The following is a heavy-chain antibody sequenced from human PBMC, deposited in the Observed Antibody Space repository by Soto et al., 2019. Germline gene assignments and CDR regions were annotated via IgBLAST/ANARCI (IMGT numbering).Heavy chain of an antibody. CDR2: IRSKANSYAT. Sequence: EVQLVESGGGLVQPGGSLKLSCAASGFTFSGSAMHWVRQASGKGLEWVGGIRSKANSYATAYAASVKGRFTISRDDSKNTAYLQMNSLKTEDTAVYYCTRDDEDYMVREHYYYYGMDVWGQGTTVTVSS. CDR1: GFTFSGSA. D-gene: IGHD3-10*01. J-gene: IGHJ6*02. CDR3: TRDDEDYMVREHYYYYGMDV. V-gene: IGHV3-73*02.